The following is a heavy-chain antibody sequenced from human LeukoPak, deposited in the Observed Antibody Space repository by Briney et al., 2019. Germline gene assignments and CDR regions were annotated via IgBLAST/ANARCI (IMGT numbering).Heavy chain of an antibody. CDR3: ANPPSYDFWSGYTFDY. CDR2: ISYDGSNK. D-gene: IGHD3-3*01. CDR1: GFTFSSYA. J-gene: IGHJ4*02. V-gene: IGHV3-30-3*01. Sequence: PGGSLRLSCAASGFTFSSYAMHWVRQAPGKGLEWVAVISYDGSNKYYADSVKGRFTISRDNSKYTLYLQMNSLRAEDTAVYYCANPPSYDFWSGYTFDYWGQGTLVTVSS.